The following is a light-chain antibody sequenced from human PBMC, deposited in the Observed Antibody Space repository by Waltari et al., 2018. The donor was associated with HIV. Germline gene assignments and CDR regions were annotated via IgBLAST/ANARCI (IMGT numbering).Light chain of an antibody. CDR1: QRISSN. CDR3: QQYNNFPLT. CDR2: RSS. V-gene: IGKV3-15*01. Sequence: EIVMTQSPATLSVSPGERVTLSCRASQRISSNLAWYQQKPGQAPRPLIYRSSSRATGIPARFSGSGSGTEFTLTISSLQSEDFAVYYCQQYNNFPLTFGGGTKVEIK. J-gene: IGKJ4*01.